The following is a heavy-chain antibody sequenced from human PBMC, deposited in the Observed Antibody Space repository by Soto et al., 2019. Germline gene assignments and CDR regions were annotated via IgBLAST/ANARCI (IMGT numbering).Heavy chain of an antibody. CDR2: IYYSGST. J-gene: IGHJ6*02. V-gene: IGHV4-31*03. CDR3: ARDLGGASYSSGSHNGLDV. CDR1: GACIRSRRFY. Sequence: SLLLTGTVCGACIRSRRFYWGWIRQDPGKCLEWIGYIYYSGSTYYNPSLKSRVTMSIDTSKNQFSLKLRSVTAADTAVYYCARDLGGASYSSGSHNGLDVWAQGTTVTVSS. D-gene: IGHD3-10*01.